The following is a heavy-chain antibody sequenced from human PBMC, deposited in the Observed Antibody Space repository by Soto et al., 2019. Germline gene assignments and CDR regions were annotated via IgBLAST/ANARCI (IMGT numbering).Heavy chain of an antibody. J-gene: IGHJ6*02. V-gene: IGHV3-30-3*01. CDR1: GFTFSSYA. Sequence: QVQLVESGGGVVQPGRSLRLSCAASGFTFSSYAMHWVRQAPGKGLEWVAVISYDGSNKYYADSVKGRFTISRDNSKNTLYLQMNSLRAEDTAVYYCARGPDHYYYYGMDVWGQGTTVTVS. CDR2: ISYDGSNK. CDR3: ARGPDHYYYYGMDV.